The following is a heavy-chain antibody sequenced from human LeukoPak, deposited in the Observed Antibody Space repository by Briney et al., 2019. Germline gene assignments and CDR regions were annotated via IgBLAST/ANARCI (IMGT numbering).Heavy chain of an antibody. Sequence: GGSLRLSCATSGFTFSSFSMNWVRQAPGKGLEWISYISPTSNMIYYSDSVRGRFAISRDNAKNSLYLQMNSLRDEDTAVYYCATDPYFDSRGYYKFIDYWGQGTLVSVSS. D-gene: IGHD3-22*01. CDR2: ISPTSNMI. CDR1: GFTFSSFS. CDR3: ATDPYFDSRGYYKFIDY. J-gene: IGHJ4*02. V-gene: IGHV3-48*02.